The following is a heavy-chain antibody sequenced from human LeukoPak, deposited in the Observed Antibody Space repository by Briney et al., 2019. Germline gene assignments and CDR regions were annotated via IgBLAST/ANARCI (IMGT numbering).Heavy chain of an antibody. J-gene: IGHJ3*02. Sequence: SETLSLTCTVSGGSISSGSYYWSLIRQPAGKGLEWIGRIYTSGSTNYNPSLKSRVTISVDTSKNQFSLKLSSVTAADTAVYYCARGAGAFDIWGQGTMVTVSS. V-gene: IGHV4-61*02. CDR1: GGSISSGSYY. CDR2: IYTSGST. CDR3: ARGAGAFDI.